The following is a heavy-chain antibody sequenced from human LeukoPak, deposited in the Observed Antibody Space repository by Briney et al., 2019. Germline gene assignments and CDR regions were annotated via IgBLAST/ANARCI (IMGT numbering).Heavy chain of an antibody. Sequence: GASVKVSCKASGYTFTSYGISWVRQAAGQGHEWMGWISAYNGNTNYAQKLQGRVTMTTDTSTSTAYMELRSLRSDDTAVYYCARDEALNWFDPWGQGTLVTVSS. CDR2: ISAYNGNT. J-gene: IGHJ5*02. CDR1: GYTFTSYG. V-gene: IGHV1-18*01. CDR3: ARDEALNWFDP.